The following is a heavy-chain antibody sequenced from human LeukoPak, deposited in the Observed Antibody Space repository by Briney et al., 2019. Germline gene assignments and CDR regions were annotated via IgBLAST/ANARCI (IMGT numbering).Heavy chain of an antibody. CDR3: ARSSGDLDY. CDR2: TYYRSRWYN. Sequence: SQTLSLTCAISGDSVSSNSAAWNWIRQSPSRGLEWLGRTYYRSRWYNEYEVSVRSRITNSPDTSKNQVYLQLNFVTPEDTAVYYCARSSGDLDYWGQGTLVTVSS. V-gene: IGHV6-1*01. J-gene: IGHJ4*02. D-gene: IGHD1-26*01. CDR1: GDSVSSNSAA.